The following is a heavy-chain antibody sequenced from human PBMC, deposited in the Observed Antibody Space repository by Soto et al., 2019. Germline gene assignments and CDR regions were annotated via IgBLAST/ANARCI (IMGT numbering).Heavy chain of an antibody. D-gene: IGHD5-18*01. CDR3: ARAGYSYVVYYYGMDV. Sequence: SETLSLTCTLSGGSISSGDYYWSWIRQPPGKGLEWLGYIYYSGSTYYNPSLKSRVTISVDTSKNQFSLKLSSVTAADTAVYYCARAGYSYVVYYYGMDVWGQGTTVTVSS. CDR2: IYYSGST. J-gene: IGHJ6*02. V-gene: IGHV4-30-4*01. CDR1: GGSISSGDYY.